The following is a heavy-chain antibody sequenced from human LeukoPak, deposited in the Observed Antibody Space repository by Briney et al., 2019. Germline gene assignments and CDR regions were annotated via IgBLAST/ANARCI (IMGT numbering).Heavy chain of an antibody. J-gene: IGHJ4*02. CDR1: GYTFTSYD. CDR3: ARALLRFLEWPKPLGY. Sequence: ASVKVSCKASGYTFTSYDINWVRQATGQGLEWMGWMNPNSGNTGYAQKFQGRVTMTRNTSISTAYMELSRLRSDDTAVYYCARALLRFLEWPKPLGYWGQGTLVTVSS. V-gene: IGHV1-8*01. CDR2: MNPNSGNT. D-gene: IGHD3-3*01.